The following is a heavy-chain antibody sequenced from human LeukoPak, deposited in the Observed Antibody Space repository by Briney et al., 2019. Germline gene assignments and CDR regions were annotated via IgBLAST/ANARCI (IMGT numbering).Heavy chain of an antibody. CDR1: GFTFSTYA. Sequence: GGSLRLSCAASGFTFSTYAMSWVRQAPGKGLEWVSPISASGDSTYYADSVRGRFTISRDNSKNTLYLQMNSLRAEDTAVYYCARDSSGYLGDAFDIWGQGTMVTVSS. V-gene: IGHV3-23*01. J-gene: IGHJ3*02. CDR2: ISASGDST. D-gene: IGHD3-22*01. CDR3: ARDSSGYLGDAFDI.